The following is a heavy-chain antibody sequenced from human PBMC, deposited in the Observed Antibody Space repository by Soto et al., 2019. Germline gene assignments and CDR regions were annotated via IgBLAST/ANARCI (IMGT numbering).Heavy chain of an antibody. J-gene: IGHJ5*02. CDR3: ARDSKGVVTAIRWFDR. CDR1: DGSISSING. V-gene: IGHV4-4*02. Sequence: SETLSHSSPVSDGSISSINGWSWFHHPPWKGLEWIGEIYHSGSTNYNPSLKSLVTISVDKSKNQFSLKLNSVTAADTAVYYCARDSKGVVTAIRWFDRWGQGTLVPVSS. CDR2: IYHSGST. D-gene: IGHD2-21*02.